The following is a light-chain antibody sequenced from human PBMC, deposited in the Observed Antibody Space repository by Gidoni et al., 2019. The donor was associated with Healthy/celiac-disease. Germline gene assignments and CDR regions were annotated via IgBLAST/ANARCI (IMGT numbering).Light chain of an antibody. V-gene: IGKV3-11*01. CDR2: DAS. CDR3: QQRSNWPRT. J-gene: IGKJ1*01. Sequence: MVLTQCPTTLSLSPGERATLSCRDSQSVSSYLAWSKQKPGQAPRLRTYDASNRATGIPARFRGRGSGTDSTPTIPISEPEHFAVYYCQQRSNWPRTFGQGTKVEIK. CDR1: QSVSSY.